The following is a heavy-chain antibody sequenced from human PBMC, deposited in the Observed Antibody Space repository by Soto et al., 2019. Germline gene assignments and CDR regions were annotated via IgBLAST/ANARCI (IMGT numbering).Heavy chain of an antibody. V-gene: IGHV3-21*01. CDR2: ISSSSSYI. CDR1: GFTFSRYS. D-gene: IGHD2-2*01. Sequence: GWALRLSCADSGFTFSRYSMNWVRQAPGRGLEWVSSISSSSSYIYYADSLKGRFTISRDNAKNSLYLQMNSRRAEDTAVYYCARDLVVPAADYYYYGMDVWGQGTTVTVS. CDR3: ARDLVVPAADYYYYGMDV. J-gene: IGHJ6*02.